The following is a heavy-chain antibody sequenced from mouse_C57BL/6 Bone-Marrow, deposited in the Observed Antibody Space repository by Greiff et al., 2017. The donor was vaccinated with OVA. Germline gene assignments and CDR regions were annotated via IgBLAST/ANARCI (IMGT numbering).Heavy chain of an antibody. V-gene: IGHV1-69*01. J-gene: IGHJ3*01. CDR1: GYTFTSYW. CDR3: ARDGYYWFAY. Sequence: VQLQQPGAELVMPGASVKLSCKASGYTFTSYWMHWVKQRPGQGLEWIGEIDPSDSYTTYNQKFKGKSTLTVDKSSSTAYMQLSSLTSEDTAVYYCARDGYYWFAYWGQGTLVTVSA. D-gene: IGHD2-3*01. CDR2: IDPSDSYT.